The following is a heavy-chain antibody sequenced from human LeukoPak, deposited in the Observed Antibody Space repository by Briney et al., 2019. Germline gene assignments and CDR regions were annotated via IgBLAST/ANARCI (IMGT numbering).Heavy chain of an antibody. V-gene: IGHV3-7*05. Sequence: GGSLRLSCAASGFTFSSFWMTWVRQAPGKGVEWVANIKEDGSEKYYVDSVKGRFTISRENAKNSLYLQMNSLRAEDTAVYYCARGGYYSVYWGQGTLVTVSS. CDR2: IKEDGSEK. J-gene: IGHJ4*02. CDR1: GFTFSSFW. D-gene: IGHD3-3*01. CDR3: ARGGYYSVY.